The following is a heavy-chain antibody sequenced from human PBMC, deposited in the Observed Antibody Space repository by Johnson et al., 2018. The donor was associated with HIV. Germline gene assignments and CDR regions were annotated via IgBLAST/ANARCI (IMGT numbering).Heavy chain of an antibody. D-gene: IGHD1-14*01. CDR2: ISYDGSNK. CDR1: RFTFSSYA. J-gene: IGHJ3*02. Sequence: QVQLVESGGGVVQPGRSLRLSCVASRFTFSSYALHWVRQAPGKGLEWVAVISYDGSNKNYVDSVKGRFTISRDNSKNTLYLQMNSLKTEDTAVYYCTTLATFWPFDIWGQGTMVTVSS. V-gene: IGHV3-30*04. CDR3: TTLATFWPFDI.